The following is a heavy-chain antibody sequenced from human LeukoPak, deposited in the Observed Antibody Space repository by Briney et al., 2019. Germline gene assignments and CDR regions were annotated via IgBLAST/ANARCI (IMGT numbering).Heavy chain of an antibody. CDR1: GDSLSRYY. J-gene: IGHJ6*02. V-gene: IGHV4-59*01. CDR3: ARDRYYGMDV. Sequence: DPSETLSLTCTVSGDSLSRYYWSWLRQPPGKGLEWIGYIYYSRRTNYNPSLQSRVTISVDTSKNQFSLKLSSVPAADTAVYYCARDRYYGMDVWGQGTTVTVSS. CDR2: IYYSRRT.